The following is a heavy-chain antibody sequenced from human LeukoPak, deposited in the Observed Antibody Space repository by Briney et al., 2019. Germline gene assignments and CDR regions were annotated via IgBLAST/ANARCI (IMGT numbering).Heavy chain of an antibody. CDR2: ISGSGGST. CDR1: GFTFSSYA. D-gene: IGHD3-22*01. CDR3: ARVPSITMIVVVINYFDY. V-gene: IGHV3-23*01. J-gene: IGHJ4*02. Sequence: PGGSLRLSCAASGFTFSSYAMSWVRQAPGKGLEWVSAISGSGGSTYYADSVKGRFTISRDNSKNTLYLQMNSLRAEDTAVYYCARVPSITMIVVVINYFDYWGQGTLVTVSS.